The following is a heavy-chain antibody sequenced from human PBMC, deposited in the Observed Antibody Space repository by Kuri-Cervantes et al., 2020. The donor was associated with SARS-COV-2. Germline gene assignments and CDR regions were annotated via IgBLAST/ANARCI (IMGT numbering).Heavy chain of an antibody. CDR1: GGSISSSSYY. J-gene: IGHJ3*02. V-gene: IGHV4-39*07. CDR3: ARDRRIAAAGPDAFDI. CDR2: IYYSGST. Sequence: ESLKISCTVSGGSISSSSYYWGWIRQPPGKGLEWIGSIYYSGSTNYNPSLKSRVTISVDKSKNQFSLKLSSVTAADTAVYYCARDRRIAAAGPDAFDIWGQGTMVTVSS. D-gene: IGHD6-13*01.